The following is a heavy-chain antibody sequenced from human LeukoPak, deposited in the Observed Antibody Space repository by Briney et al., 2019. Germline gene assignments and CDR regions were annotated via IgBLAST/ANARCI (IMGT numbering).Heavy chain of an antibody. V-gene: IGHV4-61*02. Sequence: PSQTLSLTCTVSGGSISSGSFYWSWVRQPPGRGLEWIGRIYTSGSTNYNPSLESRVTISVDTSKNQFSLKLNSVTAADSAVYYCARDLGWLPFQFWGQGTLVIVSS. CDR3: ARDLGWLPFQF. CDR1: GGSISSGSFY. J-gene: IGHJ1*01. D-gene: IGHD5-24*01. CDR2: IYTSGST.